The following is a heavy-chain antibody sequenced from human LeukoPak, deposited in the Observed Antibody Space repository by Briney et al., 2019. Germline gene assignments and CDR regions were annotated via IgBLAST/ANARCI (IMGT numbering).Heavy chain of an antibody. CDR1: GDSINSLDL. V-gene: IGHV4-4*02. D-gene: IGHD3-22*01. Sequence: PSETLSLTCTVSGDSINSLDLWSWVRQPPGKGLEWIGEMYLSGTTHSKPSVKSRVTISIDKSKNQFFLNLSSVTAADTAVYYCAGLVGRYSSGLYYYYFDYWGQGTLVTASS. J-gene: IGHJ4*02. CDR3: AGLVGRYSSGLYYYYFDY. CDR2: MYLSGTT.